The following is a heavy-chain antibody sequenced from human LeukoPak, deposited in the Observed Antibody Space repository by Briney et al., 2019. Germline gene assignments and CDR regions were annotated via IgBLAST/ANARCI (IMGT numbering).Heavy chain of an antibody. D-gene: IGHD7-27*01. J-gene: IGHJ4*02. V-gene: IGHV4-34*01. CDR2: INHTGGT. CDR1: GESFSESFSDYY. CDR3: ARLTGDSDYFDY. Sequence: SETLSLTCAVYGESFSESFSDYYWSWIRQPPGKGLEWIGEINHTGGTNYNPSLKSRVTISIDTSKIQFSLKLSSVTAADTAVYYCARLTGDSDYFDYWGQGILVTVSS.